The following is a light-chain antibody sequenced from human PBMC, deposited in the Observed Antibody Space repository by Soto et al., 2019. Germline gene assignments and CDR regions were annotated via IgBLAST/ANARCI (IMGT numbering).Light chain of an antibody. CDR2: RAS. CDR1: QNIYNN. J-gene: IGKJ1*01. CDR3: LQYHNLWA. V-gene: IGKV3-15*01. Sequence: EIVMRQSPATLSVSPGERATLSCRASQNIYNNVAWYQQRPGQAPRLLIYRASTRATGVPARFSGSGFGTEYTLTISSLQSEDFAVYSCLQYHNLWAFGQGTKVDIK.